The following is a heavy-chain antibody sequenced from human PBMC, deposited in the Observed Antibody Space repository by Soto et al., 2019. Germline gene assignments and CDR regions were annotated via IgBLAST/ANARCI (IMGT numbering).Heavy chain of an antibody. CDR2: ISGGNTI. J-gene: IGHJ3*01. CDR3: VRGHRGLDV. CDR1: GFTFSDYY. V-gene: IGHV3-11*01. Sequence: QVQVVESGGGLVKPGGSLRLSCAGSGFTFSDYYMSWIRQIPGKGLEWISYISGGNTIYYIDSVKGRFTLSRDSAKNSLYLQMESLRAEDTAVYYCVRGHRGLDVWGQGTMVTGSS.